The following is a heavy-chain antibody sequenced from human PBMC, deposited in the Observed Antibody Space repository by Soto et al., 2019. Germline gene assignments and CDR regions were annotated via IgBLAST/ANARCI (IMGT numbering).Heavy chain of an antibody. CDR1: GYTFISYD. CDR3: ARGQAAAGTNWFDS. Sequence: QVQLVQSEAEVKKPGASVKVSCKASGYTFISYDINWVRQATGQGLEWMGWMNPNSGNTGYAQKFQCRVTMTRSTSISTAYMELSSLRSQDTAVYYCARGQAAAGTNWFDSWGQGTLVTVSS. CDR2: MNPNSGNT. J-gene: IGHJ5*01. D-gene: IGHD6-13*01. V-gene: IGHV1-8*01.